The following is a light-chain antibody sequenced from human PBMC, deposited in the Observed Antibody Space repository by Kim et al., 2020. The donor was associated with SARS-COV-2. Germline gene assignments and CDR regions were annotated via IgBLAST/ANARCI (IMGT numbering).Light chain of an antibody. CDR3: LLMFGGAWV. J-gene: IGLJ3*02. V-gene: IGLV7-43*01. CDR2: ETV. Sequence: PGGTVTLTYGTTTGAVLSDYYANWFQQKPGQPPRTLIYETVNKHSWTPARFSGSLLGGKAALTLSGAQPEDEADYYCLLMFGGAWVFGGGTKVTVL. CDR1: TGAVLSDYY.